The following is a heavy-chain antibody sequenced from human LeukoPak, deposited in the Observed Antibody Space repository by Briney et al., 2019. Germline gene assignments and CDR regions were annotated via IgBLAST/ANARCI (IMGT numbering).Heavy chain of an antibody. CDR1: GFTFSTYW. V-gene: IGHV3-7*01. D-gene: IGHD6-6*01. CDR3: ARFRYSSSAFDY. Sequence: GGSLRLSCAASGFTFSTYWMTWVREAPGKGLEWVANIKQDGSDKYYVDSVKGRFTISRDNAKNSLYLQMNSLRAEDTAVYYCARFRYSSSAFDYWGQGTLVTVSS. J-gene: IGHJ4*02. CDR2: IKQDGSDK.